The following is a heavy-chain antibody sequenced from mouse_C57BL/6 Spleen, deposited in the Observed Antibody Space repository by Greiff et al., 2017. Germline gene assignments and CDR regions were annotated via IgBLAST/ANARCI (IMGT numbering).Heavy chain of an antibody. CDR3: ARHGYGYFDV. CDR2: ISNGGGST. V-gene: IGHV5-12*01. J-gene: IGHJ1*03. Sequence: EVKLMESGGGLVQPGGSLKLSCAASGFTFSDYYMYWVRQTPEKRLEWVAYISNGGGSTYYPDTVKGRFTISRDNAKNTLYLQMSRLKSEDTAMYYCARHGYGYFDVWGTGTTVTVSS. CDR1: GFTFSDYY.